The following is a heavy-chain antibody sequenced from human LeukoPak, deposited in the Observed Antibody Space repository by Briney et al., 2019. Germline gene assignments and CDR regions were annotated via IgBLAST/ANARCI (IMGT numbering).Heavy chain of an antibody. CDR2: ISYDGSNK. CDR3: ARLDYEPTRDNYFDY. D-gene: IGHD3-16*01. CDR1: GFTFSTYG. Sequence: GGSLRLSCAASGFTFSTYGMHWVRQAPGKGLEWVAVISYDGSNKYYADSVKGRFTISRDNSKNTLYLQMNSLRAEDTAVYYCARLDYEPTRDNYFDYWGQGTLVTVSS. J-gene: IGHJ4*02. V-gene: IGHV3-30*19.